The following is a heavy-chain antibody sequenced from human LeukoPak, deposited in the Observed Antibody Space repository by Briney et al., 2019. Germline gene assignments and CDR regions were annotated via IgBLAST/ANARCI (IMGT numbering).Heavy chain of an antibody. D-gene: IGHD7-27*01. CDR2: ISGNGAKT. CDR3: AKDLNWGLDY. V-gene: IGHV3-23*01. CDR1: GFTFSSYA. Sequence: PGGSLRLSCAASGFTFSSYAMSWVRQAPGKGLEWVSAISGNGAKTYYADSVKGRFTISRDNSKNTLYLQMSSLRADDTAVYYCAKDLNWGLDYWGQGTLVTVSS. J-gene: IGHJ4*02.